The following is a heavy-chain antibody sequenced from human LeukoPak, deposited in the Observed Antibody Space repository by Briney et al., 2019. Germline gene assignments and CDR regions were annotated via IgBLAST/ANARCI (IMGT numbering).Heavy chain of an antibody. J-gene: IGHJ6*02. D-gene: IGHD3-10*01. CDR3: ARDGQIEVTTASDDALYYNGMDV. CDR2: IIPILGIA. CDR1: GYTFTGYY. Sequence: ASVKVSCKASGYTFTGYYMHWVRQAPGQGLEWMGRIIPILGIANYAQKFQGRVTATTDPSTSTAYMELRSLRSEDTAVYYCARDGQIEVTTASDDALYYNGMDVWGQGTTVTVSS. V-gene: IGHV1-2*02.